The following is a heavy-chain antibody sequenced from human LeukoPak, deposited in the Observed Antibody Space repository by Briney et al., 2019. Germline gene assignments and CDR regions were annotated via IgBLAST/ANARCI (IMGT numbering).Heavy chain of an antibody. CDR3: ATLDIVVVPAAGGPTWFDP. J-gene: IGHJ5*02. Sequence: ASVKVSCKASGYTLTELSMHWVRQAPGKGLEWMGGFDPEDGETIYAQKFQGRVTMTEDTSTDTAYMELSSLRSEDTAVYYCATLDIVVVPAAGGPTWFDPWGQGTLVTVSS. CDR1: GYTLTELS. V-gene: IGHV1-24*01. CDR2: FDPEDGET. D-gene: IGHD2-2*03.